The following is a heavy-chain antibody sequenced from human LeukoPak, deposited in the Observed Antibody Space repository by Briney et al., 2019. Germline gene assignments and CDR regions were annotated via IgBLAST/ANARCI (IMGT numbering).Heavy chain of an antibody. CDR3: ARDLKYSSGWFNWFDP. CDR2: TYYRSKWYN. D-gene: IGHD6-19*01. Sequence: SQTLSLTCAISGDSVSSNSAAWNWIRQSPSRGLEWLGRTYYRSKWYNDYAVSVKSRITINPDTSKNQFSLQLNSVTPEDTAVYYCARDLKYSSGWFNWFDPWGQGTLVTVSS. CDR1: GDSVSSNSAA. J-gene: IGHJ5*02. V-gene: IGHV6-1*01.